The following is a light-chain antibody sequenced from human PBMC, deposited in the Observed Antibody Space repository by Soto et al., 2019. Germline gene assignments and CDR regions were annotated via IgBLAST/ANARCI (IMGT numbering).Light chain of an antibody. Sequence: QSALTQPASVSGSPGQSITISCTGTSSDVGGYNSVSWYQHHPGEAPKLMIYEVTNRPSGVSNRFSGSRSGNTASLTISGLQAEDEADYYCSSYTSSSARGFGGGTKVTVL. CDR2: EVT. CDR3: SSYTSSSARG. CDR1: SSDVGGYNS. V-gene: IGLV2-14*01. J-gene: IGLJ3*02.